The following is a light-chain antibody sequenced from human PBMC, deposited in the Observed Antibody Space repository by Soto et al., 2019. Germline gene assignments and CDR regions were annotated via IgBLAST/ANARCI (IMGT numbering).Light chain of an antibody. CDR2: QTS. CDR1: QYINTR. J-gene: IGKJ1*01. V-gene: IGKV3D-11*03. Sequence: EIVLTQSPATLSWFPGARVTPXCRASQYINTRLAWYQHRPGQSPRLLIYQTSLRAAGIPARFRGSGSGTDFTLTISRLEPEDFAMYYCQQYANVPRSFGQGTKVDIK. CDR3: QQYANVPRS.